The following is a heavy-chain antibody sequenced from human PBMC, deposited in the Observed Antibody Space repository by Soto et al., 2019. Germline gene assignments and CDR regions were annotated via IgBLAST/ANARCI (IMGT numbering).Heavy chain of an antibody. D-gene: IGHD5-12*01. J-gene: IGHJ4*02. CDR1: GGSISSYY. CDR3: ARERREKIHDGYDIDY. V-gene: IGHV4-59*12. CDR2: IYYSGST. Sequence: KPSETLSLTCTVSGGSISSYYWSWIRQPPGKGLEWIGYIYYSGSTNYNPSLKSRVTISVDTSKNQFSLKVTSMTAADTAVYYCARERREKIHDGYDIDYWGQGTLVTVSS.